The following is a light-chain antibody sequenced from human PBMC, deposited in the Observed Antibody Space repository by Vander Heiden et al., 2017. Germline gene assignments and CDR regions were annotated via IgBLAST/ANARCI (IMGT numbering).Light chain of an antibody. Sequence: DIRMTQSPSTLSASVGDRVTITCRASQTISCWLAWYQQKPGKAPKLLIYQISTLESGVPSRFSGSGSGTEFTLTISSLQPDDFATYFCQQYSSYWTFGQGTKVDIK. CDR1: QTISCW. J-gene: IGKJ1*01. CDR3: QQYSSYWT. V-gene: IGKV1-5*03. CDR2: QIS.